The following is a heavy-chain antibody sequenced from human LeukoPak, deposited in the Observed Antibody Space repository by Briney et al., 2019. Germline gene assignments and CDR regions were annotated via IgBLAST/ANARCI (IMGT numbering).Heavy chain of an antibody. D-gene: IGHD6-13*01. J-gene: IGHJ4*02. V-gene: IGHV4-59*01. CDR1: GGSISSYY. Sequence: SETLSLTCTVSGGSISSYYWSWIRQPPGKGLEWIGYIYYSGSTNYNPSLKSRVTISVDTSKNQFSLKLSSVTAADTAVYYCARTIAAAGDFDYWGQGTLVTVSS. CDR2: IYYSGST. CDR3: ARTIAAAGDFDY.